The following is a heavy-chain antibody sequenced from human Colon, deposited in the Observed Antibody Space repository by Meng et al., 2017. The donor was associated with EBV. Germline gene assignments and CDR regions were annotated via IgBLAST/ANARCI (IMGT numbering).Heavy chain of an antibody. J-gene: IGHJ4*02. CDR2: IYYTGST. Sequence: QVRRQGAGPGLVKRVQTVALTCTGAGGSINSGDYYWRWIRQPPGKGLEWIGYIYYTGSTYYNPSLKSRVTISMDTSKNQFSLRLSSVTAADTVVYYCARNYYFDYWGQGTLVTVSS. CDR3: ARNYYFDY. V-gene: IGHV4-30-4*01. CDR1: GGSINSGDYY.